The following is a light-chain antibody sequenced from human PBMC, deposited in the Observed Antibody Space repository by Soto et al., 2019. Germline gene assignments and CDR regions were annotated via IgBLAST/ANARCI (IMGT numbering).Light chain of an antibody. CDR2: KAS. CDR1: QSISNW. V-gene: IGKV1-5*03. Sequence: DIQMTQSPSTLSASIGDSVTITCRASQSISNWLAWYQQKPGKAPKLLIYKASSLESEVPPRFSGSGSGTEFTLTISSLQADDFATYYCQQYDSYPYTFGQGTKLEIK. CDR3: QQYDSYPYT. J-gene: IGKJ2*01.